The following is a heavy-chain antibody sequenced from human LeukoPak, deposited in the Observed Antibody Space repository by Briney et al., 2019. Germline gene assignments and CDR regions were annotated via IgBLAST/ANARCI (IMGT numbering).Heavy chain of an antibody. Sequence: VASVKVSCKASGYTFTSYGISWVRQAPGRGLEWMGWISAYNGNTNYAQKLQGRVTMTTDTSTSTAYMELRSLRSDDTAVYYCARDLPGYYDFWSGSTDAFDIWGQGTMVTVSS. CDR2: ISAYNGNT. J-gene: IGHJ3*02. D-gene: IGHD3-3*01. CDR1: GYTFTSYG. V-gene: IGHV1-18*01. CDR3: ARDLPGYYDFWSGSTDAFDI.